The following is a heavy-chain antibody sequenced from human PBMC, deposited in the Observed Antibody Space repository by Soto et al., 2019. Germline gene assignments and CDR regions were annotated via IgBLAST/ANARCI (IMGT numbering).Heavy chain of an antibody. Sequence: SETLSLTCTVSGGSISSGGYYWSRIRQHPGKGLEWIGYIYYSGSTYYNPSLKSRVTISVDTSKNQFSLKLSSVTAADTAVYYCASRLLRYFDWLGGYGMDVWGQGTTVTVSS. CDR2: IYYSGST. CDR3: ASRLLRYFDWLGGYGMDV. J-gene: IGHJ6*02. V-gene: IGHV4-31*03. D-gene: IGHD3-9*01. CDR1: GGSISSGGYY.